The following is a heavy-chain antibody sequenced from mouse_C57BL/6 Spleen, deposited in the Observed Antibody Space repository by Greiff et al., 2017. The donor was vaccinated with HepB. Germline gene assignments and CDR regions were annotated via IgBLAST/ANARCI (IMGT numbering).Heavy chain of an antibody. CDR1: GYTFTDYE. CDR2: IDPETGGT. D-gene: IGHD1-3*01. V-gene: IGHV1-15*01. Sequence: QVQLQQSGAELVRPGASVTLSCKASGYTFTDYEMHWVKQTPVHGLEWIGAIDPETGGTAYNQKFKGKAILTADQSSSTAYMELRTLTSEDSAVYYCTRGLTLAYWGQGTLVTVSA. CDR3: TRGLTLAY. J-gene: IGHJ3*01.